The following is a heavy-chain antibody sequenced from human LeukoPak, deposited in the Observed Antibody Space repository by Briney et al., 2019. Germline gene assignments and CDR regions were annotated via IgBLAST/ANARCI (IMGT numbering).Heavy chain of an antibody. V-gene: IGHV3-23*01. CDR3: AQGRLGYSYGAFDH. J-gene: IGHJ4*02. Sequence: PGGSLRLSCAASGFTFSNYAMSWVSQAPGKGLEWVSVISGSGGSTNFADSVKGRFTSSRDNSKNTLYLQMHSLRVEDTAVYYCAQGRLGYSYGAFDHWGQGTLVTVSS. CDR1: GFTFSNYA. D-gene: IGHD5-18*01. CDR2: ISGSGGST.